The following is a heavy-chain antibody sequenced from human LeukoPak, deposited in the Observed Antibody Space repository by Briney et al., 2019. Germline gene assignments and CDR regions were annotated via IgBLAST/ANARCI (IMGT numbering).Heavy chain of an antibody. CDR1: GGSISSYY. CDR3: ARAQFRQRAHSYYYYMDV. Sequence: SETLSLTCTVSGGSISSYYWSWIRQPAGKGLEWIGRIYTSGSTNYNPSLKSRVTMSVDTSKNQFSLKLSSVTAADTAVYYCARAQFRQRAHSYYYYMDVWGKGTTVTVSS. V-gene: IGHV4-4*07. J-gene: IGHJ6*03. D-gene: IGHD5-18*01. CDR2: IYTSGST.